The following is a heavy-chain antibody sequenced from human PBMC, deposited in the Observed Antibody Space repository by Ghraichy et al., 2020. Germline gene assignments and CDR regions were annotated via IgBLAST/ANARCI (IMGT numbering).Heavy chain of an antibody. CDR3: ASQGYSKDFDY. CDR2: ISSSSSTI. Sequence: GESLNISCAASGFTFSTYSMNWVRQAPGKGLEWVSYISSSSSTIYYADSVKGRFTISRDNAKNSLHLQMNSLRDEDTAVYYCASQGYSKDFDYWGQGTLVTVSS. V-gene: IGHV3-48*02. CDR1: GFTFSTYS. D-gene: IGHD4-11*01. J-gene: IGHJ4*02.